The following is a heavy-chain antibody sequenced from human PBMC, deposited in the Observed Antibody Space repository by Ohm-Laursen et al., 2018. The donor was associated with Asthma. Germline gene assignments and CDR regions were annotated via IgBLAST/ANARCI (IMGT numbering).Heavy chain of an antibody. CDR1: GFTFSSYW. J-gene: IGHJ4*02. D-gene: IGHD5-24*01. V-gene: IGHV3-23*01. CDR2: ISGSGGST. Sequence: SLRLSCAASGFTFSSYWMSWVRQAPGKGLEWVSAISGSGGSTYYADSVKGRFTISRDNSKNTPYLQMNSLRAEDTAVYYCAKDRGDGYQTWYFDYWGQGTLVTVSS. CDR3: AKDRGDGYQTWYFDY.